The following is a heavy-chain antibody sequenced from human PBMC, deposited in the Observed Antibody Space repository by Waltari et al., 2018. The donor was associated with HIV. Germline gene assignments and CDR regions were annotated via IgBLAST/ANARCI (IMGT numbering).Heavy chain of an antibody. CDR3: ASLSGSYSHY. D-gene: IGHD1-26*01. CDR2: INPNSGGT. CDR1: LSTLAGDY. V-gene: IGHV1-2*06. J-gene: IGHJ4*02. Sequence: QVELVQAGDEVKKPGASVKVACDASLSTLAGDYTLWVRQAPGQGLEWIGRINPNSGGTNYAQKCQGRVTMTRYTAISTAYMELSRLRSDDTALYYCASLSGSYSHYWGQGTLVTVSS.